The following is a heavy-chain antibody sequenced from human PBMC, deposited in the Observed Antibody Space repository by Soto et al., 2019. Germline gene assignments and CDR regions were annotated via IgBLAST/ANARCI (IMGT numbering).Heavy chain of an antibody. CDR3: ARDLGTALVGFDYGMDV. CDR2: IKKDGSDK. V-gene: IGHV3-7*01. CDR1: GFTFSNYW. D-gene: IGHD5-18*01. J-gene: IGHJ6*02. Sequence: EVQVVESGGGLVQTGGSLKLSCVASGFTFSNYWISWVRQAPGKGLEWVANIKKDGSDKNYVDSVEGRFSIFRDNAKNSLHLQLYGLRAEDTAVYYCARDLGTALVGFDYGMDVWGQGTTVTVSS.